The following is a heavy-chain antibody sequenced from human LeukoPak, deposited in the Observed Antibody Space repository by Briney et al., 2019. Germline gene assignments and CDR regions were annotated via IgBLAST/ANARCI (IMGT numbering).Heavy chain of an antibody. CDR2: INHSGST. D-gene: IGHD2-15*01. J-gene: IGHJ4*02. Sequence: SETLSPTCAVYGGSFSGYYWSWIRQPPGKGLEWIGEINHSGSTNYNPSLKSRVTISVDTSKNQFSLKLSSVTAADTAVYYCARVSGCSGGSCSPYYFDYWGQGTLVTVSS. CDR3: ARVSGCSGGSCSPYYFDY. CDR1: GGSFSGYY. V-gene: IGHV4-34*01.